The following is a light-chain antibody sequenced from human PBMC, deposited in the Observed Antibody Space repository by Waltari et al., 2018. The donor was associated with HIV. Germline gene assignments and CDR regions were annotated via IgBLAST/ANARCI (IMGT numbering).Light chain of an antibody. Sequence: DIQMTQSTSTLSASVGDRVPITCRASQSISTWLAWYQQKPGKAPKLLIYKASSLEAGVPSRFSGSGSGTEFTLTISSLQPDDVATYYCQQYNTYARTFGQGTKLEIK. CDR1: QSISTW. CDR2: KAS. J-gene: IGKJ2*01. V-gene: IGKV1-5*03. CDR3: QQYNTYART.